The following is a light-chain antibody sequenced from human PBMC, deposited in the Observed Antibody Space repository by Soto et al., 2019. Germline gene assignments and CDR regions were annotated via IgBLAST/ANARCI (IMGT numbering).Light chain of an antibody. CDR2: AAS. CDR3: QQRYTF. Sequence: DIQMTQSPSSLSASVGDRVTITCRASQSISSYLNWYQQKPGKAPKLLIYAASSLQSGVPSRFSGSGSGTDFPLTISSLQPDDFATYYCQQRYTFFGGGTKVDIK. CDR1: QSISSY. J-gene: IGKJ4*01. V-gene: IGKV1-39*01.